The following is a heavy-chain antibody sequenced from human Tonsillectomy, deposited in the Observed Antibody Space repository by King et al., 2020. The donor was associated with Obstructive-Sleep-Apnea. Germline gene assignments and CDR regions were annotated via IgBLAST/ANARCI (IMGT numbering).Heavy chain of an antibody. CDR3: ARDRISMVRGVISYYYYGMDV. Sequence: ESGGGVVQPGRSLRLSFAASGFSFCTYAMHLVRQAPGKGVEGVAVMSYDGSTKYFADSVKGRFPISRDHFKNTLFLQMNSLRAEGTALYYCARDRISMVRGVISYYYYGMDVWGQGTTVTVSS. D-gene: IGHD3-10*01. J-gene: IGHJ6*02. CDR2: MSYDGSTK. CDR1: GFSFCTYA. V-gene: IGHV3-30-3*01.